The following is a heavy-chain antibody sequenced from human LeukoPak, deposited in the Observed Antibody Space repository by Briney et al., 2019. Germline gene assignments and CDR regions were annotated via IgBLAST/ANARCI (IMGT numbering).Heavy chain of an antibody. D-gene: IGHD5-18*01. V-gene: IGHV4-34*01. J-gene: IGHJ5*02. CDR3: ARAIQLWLRFDP. CDR2: INHSGST. Sequence: PSETLSLTCAVYGGSFSGYYWSWIRQPPGKGLEWIGEINHSGSTNYNPSLKSRVTISVDTSKNQFSLKLSSVTAADTAVYYCARAIQLWLRFDPWGQGTLVTVSS. CDR1: GGSFSGYY.